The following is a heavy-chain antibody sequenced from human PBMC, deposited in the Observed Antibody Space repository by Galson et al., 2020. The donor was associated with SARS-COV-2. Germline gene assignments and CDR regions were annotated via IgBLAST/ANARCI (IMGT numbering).Heavy chain of an antibody. Sequence: ASETLSLTCTVSGGSIRSYYWSWIRQSPGKGLEWIGWIYYSGSTNYNPSLKSRVTISVDMSKNQFSLKLSSVTAADTAVYYCARKGDGETTVGRDYYFYAMDVWGQGTTVTVS. J-gene: IGHJ6*02. D-gene: IGHD4-17*01. CDR1: GGSIRSYY. V-gene: IGHV4-59*01. CDR3: ARKGDGETTVGRDYYFYAMDV. CDR2: IYYSGST.